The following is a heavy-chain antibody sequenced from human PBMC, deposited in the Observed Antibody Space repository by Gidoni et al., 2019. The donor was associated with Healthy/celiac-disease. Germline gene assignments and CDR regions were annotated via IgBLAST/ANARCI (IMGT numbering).Heavy chain of an antibody. D-gene: IGHD3-3*01. CDR1: GYTFTSYD. CDR2: MNPNSGNT. Sequence: QVQLVQSGAEVKKPGASVKVSCKASGYTFTSYDINWVRQATGQGLEWMGWMNPNSGNTGYAQKFQGRVTMTRNTSISTAYMELSSLRSEDTAVYYCARPRKFEIWSAHHPFYYGMDVWGQGTTVTVSS. J-gene: IGHJ6*02. V-gene: IGHV1-8*01. CDR3: ARPRKFEIWSAHHPFYYGMDV.